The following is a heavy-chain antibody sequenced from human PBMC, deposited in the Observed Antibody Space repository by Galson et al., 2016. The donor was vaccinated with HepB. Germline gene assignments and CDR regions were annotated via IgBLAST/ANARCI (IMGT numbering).Heavy chain of an antibody. Sequence: QSGAEVKKPGASVKVSCKTSGFTFTGYGISWVRQAPGQGLEWLGWIIVCDGNTNYAQNFQGRLTMTTDTSTSTAYLELRRLRYDDTAIYYCARDYGGTWYDYWGQGTQVTVSS. V-gene: IGHV1-18*01. CDR2: IIVCDGNT. CDR3: ARDYGGTWYDY. D-gene: IGHD6-13*01. CDR1: GFTFTGYG. J-gene: IGHJ4*02.